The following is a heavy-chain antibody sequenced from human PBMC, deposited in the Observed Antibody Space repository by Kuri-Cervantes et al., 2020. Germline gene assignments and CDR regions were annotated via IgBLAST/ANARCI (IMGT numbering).Heavy chain of an antibody. CDR2: IRYDGSNK. Sequence: GGSLRLSCAASGFTFSSYGMHWVRQAPGKGLEWVAFIRYDGSNKYYADSVKGRFTISRDNSKNTLYLQMNSLRAEDTAVYYCAKDRSGAQDVFDYWGQGTLVTVSS. J-gene: IGHJ4*02. V-gene: IGHV3-30*02. CDR3: AKDRSGAQDVFDY. CDR1: GFTFSSYG. D-gene: IGHD1-26*01.